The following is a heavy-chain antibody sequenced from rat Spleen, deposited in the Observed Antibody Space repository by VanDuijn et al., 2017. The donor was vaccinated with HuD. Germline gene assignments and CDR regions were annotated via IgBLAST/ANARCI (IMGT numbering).Heavy chain of an antibody. J-gene: IGHJ2*01. D-gene: IGHD1-10*01. CDR3: ARGRTTLFDY. CDR1: GFSLTSYY. V-gene: IGHV2-65*01. Sequence: QVQLKETGPGLVQPTQTLSITCTVSGFSLTSYYIQWVRQTPGKGLEWMGFIRSGGSTEYNSEFKSRLSISRDTSKNKVFLKMNSLKTEDTGVYYCARGRTTLFDYWGQGVMVTVSS. CDR2: IRSGGST.